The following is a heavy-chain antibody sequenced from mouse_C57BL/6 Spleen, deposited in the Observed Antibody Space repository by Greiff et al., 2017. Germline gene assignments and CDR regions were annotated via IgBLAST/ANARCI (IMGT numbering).Heavy chain of an antibody. J-gene: IGHJ2*01. V-gene: IGHV1-72*01. CDR1: GYTFTSYW. D-gene: IGHD1-1*01. CDR2: IDPTSGGT. CDR3: ARGAPLRGDFDY. Sequence: QVQLQQPGAELVKPGASVKLSCKASGYTFTSYWMHWVKQRPGRGLEWIGRIDPTSGGTKYNEQFKSKATLTVDKPSSTASMQLSSLTSEASAVYYCARGAPLRGDFDYWGQGTTLTVSS.